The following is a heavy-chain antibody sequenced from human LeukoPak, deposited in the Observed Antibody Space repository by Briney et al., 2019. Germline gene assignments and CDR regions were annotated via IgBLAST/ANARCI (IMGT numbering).Heavy chain of an antibody. J-gene: IGHJ6*02. V-gene: IGHV3-66*01. CDR1: GFTVSSNY. CDR2: IYSGGST. CDR3: ARFTSSSYYYYYYGMDV. Sequence: GGSLRLSRAASGFTVSSNYMSWVRQAPGKGLEWVSVIYSGGSTYYADSVKGRFTISRDNSKNTLYLQMNSLRAEDTAVYYCARFTSSSYYYYYYGMDVWGQGTTVTVSS. D-gene: IGHD6-13*01.